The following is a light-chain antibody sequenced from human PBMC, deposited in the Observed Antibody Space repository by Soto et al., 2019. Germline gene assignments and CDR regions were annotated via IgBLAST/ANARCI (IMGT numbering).Light chain of an antibody. CDR3: SSYAAIPSLV. Sequence: QSALTQSASVSGSPGQSITISCTGTSSDVGSYNLVSWYKQHPGKAPKLIIYEVYKRPSGISNRFSGSKSGNTASLTISGLQAEDEADYYCSSYAAIPSLVFCGGTKVTVL. CDR2: EVY. V-gene: IGLV2-23*02. CDR1: SSDVGSYNL. J-gene: IGLJ2*01.